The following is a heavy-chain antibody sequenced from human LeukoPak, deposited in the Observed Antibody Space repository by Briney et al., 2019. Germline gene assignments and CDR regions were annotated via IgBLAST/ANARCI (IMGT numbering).Heavy chain of an antibody. J-gene: IGHJ6*04. V-gene: IGHV1-69*06. CDR2: IIPIFGTA. Sequence: GASVKVSCKASGGTFSSYAISWVRQAPGQGLEWMEGIIPIFGTANYAQKFQGRVTITADKSTSTAYMELSSLRSEDTAVYYCAGVSGDIVVVPAAYYYYYGMDVWGKGTTVTVSS. CDR3: AGVSGDIVVVPAAYYYYYGMDV. D-gene: IGHD2-2*01. CDR1: GGTFSSYA.